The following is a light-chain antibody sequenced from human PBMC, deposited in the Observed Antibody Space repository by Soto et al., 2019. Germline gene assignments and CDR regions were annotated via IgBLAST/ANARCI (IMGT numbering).Light chain of an antibody. CDR3: QQYGSSPYT. J-gene: IGKJ2*01. CDR1: QSVSSSY. Sequence: EIVLTQSPGTLSLSPGERATLSRRASQSVSSSYLAWYQQDPGQAPRLLISAASSRATGIPDRLSGSGSGTDFTLTISRLEPEDFAVYYCQQYGSSPYTFGQGTKLEIK. V-gene: IGKV3-20*01. CDR2: AAS.